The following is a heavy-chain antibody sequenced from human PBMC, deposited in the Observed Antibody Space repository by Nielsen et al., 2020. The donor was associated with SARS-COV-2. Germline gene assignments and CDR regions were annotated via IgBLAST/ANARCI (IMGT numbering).Heavy chain of an antibody. V-gene: IGHV3-15*01. J-gene: IGHJ4*02. D-gene: IGHD2-15*01. CDR3: TTDPANWDQLLPEVYCSGGSCYSTLRDY. Sequence: WIRQPPGKGLEWVGRIKSKTGGGTTDYAAPVKGRFTISRDDSKNTLYLQMNSLKTEDTAVYYCTTDPANWDQLLPEVYCSGGSCYSTLRDYWGQGTLVTVSS. CDR2: IKSKTGGGTT.